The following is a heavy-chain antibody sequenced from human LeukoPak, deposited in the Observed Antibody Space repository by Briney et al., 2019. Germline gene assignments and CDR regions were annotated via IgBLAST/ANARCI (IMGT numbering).Heavy chain of an antibody. CDR3: ARDIVGATFDY. CDR2: INPSGGGT. J-gene: IGHJ4*02. D-gene: IGHD1-26*01. Sequence: ASVKVSCKASGYTFTSHYMHWVRQAPGQGLEWMGIINPSGGGTSYAQKFQGRVTMTRDTSTSTVYMELSSLRSEDTAVYYCARDIVGATFDYWGQGTLVTVSS. CDR1: GYTFTSHY. V-gene: IGHV1-46*01.